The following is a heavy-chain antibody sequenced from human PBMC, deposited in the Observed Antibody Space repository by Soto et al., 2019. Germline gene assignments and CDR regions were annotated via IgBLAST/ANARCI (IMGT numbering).Heavy chain of an antibody. Sequence: ASLKVSCKASGYSFTNNYVSWVLQATGQGLEWMGWMNPGSGDTGYAQKFQGRVTMTRDISTAIAYMELSSLRSDDTATYYCARMATFGSLNWFDPWGQGTLVTVS. V-gene: IGHV1-8*01. CDR2: MNPGSGDT. D-gene: IGHD3-16*01. CDR1: GYSFTNNY. J-gene: IGHJ5*02. CDR3: ARMATFGSLNWFDP.